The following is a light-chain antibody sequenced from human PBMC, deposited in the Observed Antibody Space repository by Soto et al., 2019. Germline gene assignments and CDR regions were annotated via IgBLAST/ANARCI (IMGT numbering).Light chain of an antibody. V-gene: IGKV3-20*01. CDR3: QQFSSYPLT. CDR2: GAS. Sequence: EIVLTQSPGTLSLSPGERATLSCRASQSVSSSYLARYQQKPGQAPRLLIYGASSRATGIPDRFSGSGSGTDFTLTISRLEPEDFAVYYCQQFSSYPLTFGGGTKVDIK. CDR1: QSVSSSY. J-gene: IGKJ4*01.